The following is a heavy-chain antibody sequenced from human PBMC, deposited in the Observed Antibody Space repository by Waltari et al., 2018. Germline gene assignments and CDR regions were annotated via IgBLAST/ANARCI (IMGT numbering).Heavy chain of an antibody. Sequence: QVQLQQWGAGLLKPSETLSLTCAVYGGSFSGYYWSWIRKPPGKGLEWIGEINHSGSTNYNPSLKSRVTISVDTSKNQFSLKLSSVTAADTAVYYCARAPPYYDFWSGYSSVDAFDIWGQGTMVTVSS. CDR3: ARAPPYYDFWSGYSSVDAFDI. CDR2: INHSGST. J-gene: IGHJ3*02. V-gene: IGHV4-34*01. D-gene: IGHD3-3*01. CDR1: GGSFSGYY.